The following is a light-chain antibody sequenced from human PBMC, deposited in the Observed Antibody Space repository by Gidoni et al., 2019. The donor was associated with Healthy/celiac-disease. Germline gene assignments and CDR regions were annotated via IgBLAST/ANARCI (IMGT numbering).Light chain of an antibody. J-gene: IGKJ2*01. V-gene: IGKV1-33*01. CDR3: QQYDNLPPMYT. CDR1: QDISNY. CDR2: DAS. Sequence: DIQMTQSPSSLSASVGDRVTITCQASQDISNYLNWYQQKPGKAPKLLIYDASNLETVVPSRFSGSGSGTDFTFTISSLQPEDIATYYCQQYDNLPPMYTFXXXTKLEIK.